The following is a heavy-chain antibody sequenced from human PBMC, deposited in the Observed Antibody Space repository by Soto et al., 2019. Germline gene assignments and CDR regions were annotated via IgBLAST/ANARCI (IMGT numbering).Heavy chain of an antibody. J-gene: IGHJ5*02. CDR2: IIPIFGTA. V-gene: IGHV1-69*01. Sequence: QVQLVQSGAGVKKPGSSVKVSCKASGGTFSSYAISWMRQAPGQGLEWMGGIIPIFGTANYAQKFQGRVTITADESTSTAYMELSSLRSEDTAVYYCARVADSTSRYSSGWYDWFDPWGQGTLVTVSS. CDR1: GGTFSSYA. CDR3: ARVADSTSRYSSGWYDWFDP. D-gene: IGHD6-19*01.